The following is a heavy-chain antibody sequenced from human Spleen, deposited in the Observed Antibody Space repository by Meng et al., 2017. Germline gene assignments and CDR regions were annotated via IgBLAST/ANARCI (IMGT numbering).Heavy chain of an antibody. J-gene: IGHJ4*02. Sequence: GESLKISCAASGFTFSSYWMNWVRQAPGKGLEWVANIKQDGSEKYYVDSVKGRFTISRDNAKNSLYLQMNSLRAEDTAVYYCARNKRGSGSYYAHYLDYWGQGTLVTVSS. V-gene: IGHV3-7*01. CDR1: GFTFSSYW. CDR2: IKQDGSEK. D-gene: IGHD3-10*01. CDR3: ARNKRGSGSYYAHYLDY.